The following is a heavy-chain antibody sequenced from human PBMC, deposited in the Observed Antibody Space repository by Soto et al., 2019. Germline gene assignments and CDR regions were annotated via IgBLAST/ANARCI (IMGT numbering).Heavy chain of an antibody. CDR3: ARYDYARGAFDI. CDR2: INAGNGNT. Sequence: QVQLVQSGAEEKKPGASVKVSCKASGYTFTSYAMHWVRQAPGQRLEWMGWINAGNGNTKYSQKFQGRVTITRDTAASTAYMELSSLRSEDPAVYYCARYDYARGAFDIWGRGTMVTVSS. D-gene: IGHD4-17*01. J-gene: IGHJ3*02. CDR1: GYTFTSYA. V-gene: IGHV1-3*05.